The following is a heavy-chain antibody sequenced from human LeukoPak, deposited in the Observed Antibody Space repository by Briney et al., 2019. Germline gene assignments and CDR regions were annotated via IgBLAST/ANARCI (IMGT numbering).Heavy chain of an antibody. CDR3: ARARIVVVPAAMFLNWFDP. CDR1: GGSISSGGYS. Sequence: PSETLSLTCAVSGGSISSGGYSWSWIRQPPGKGLEWIGYIYHSGSTYYNPSLKSRVTISVDRSKNQFSLKLSSVTTADTAVCYCARARIVVVPAAMFLNWFDPWGQGTLVTVSS. V-gene: IGHV4-30-2*01. J-gene: IGHJ5*02. CDR2: IYHSGST. D-gene: IGHD2-2*01.